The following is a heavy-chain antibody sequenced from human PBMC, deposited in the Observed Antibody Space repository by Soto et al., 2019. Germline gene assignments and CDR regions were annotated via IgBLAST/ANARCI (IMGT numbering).Heavy chain of an antibody. D-gene: IGHD3-16*01. CDR3: AISQDRGGRTTFIY. CDR2: INWKSDI. J-gene: IGHJ4*02. Sequence: LRLSFAGSVFTFDDNAMHWVRQAPEKGLEWVSGINWKSDIGYADSVKGRFTISRDNAENSLYLQMNSLRAEDTALYYCAISQDRGGRTTFIYWGQGTQVTVSS. CDR1: VFTFDDNA. V-gene: IGHV3-9*01.